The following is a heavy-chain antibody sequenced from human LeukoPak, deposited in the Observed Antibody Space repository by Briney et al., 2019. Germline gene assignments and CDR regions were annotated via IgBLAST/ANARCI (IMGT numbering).Heavy chain of an antibody. V-gene: IGHV3-74*01. CDR2: INSDGSST. J-gene: IGHJ3*02. CDR1: GFTFNNYW. CDR3: ANGYSSTYYNALDI. D-gene: IGHD6-13*01. Sequence: GGPLRLSCAASGFTFNNYWMHWVRQAPGKGLVCVSRINSDGSSTIYADSVKGRFTISRDNAKNTLYLQMNSLRAEDTAVYYCANGYSSTYYNALDIRGQGTMVTVSS.